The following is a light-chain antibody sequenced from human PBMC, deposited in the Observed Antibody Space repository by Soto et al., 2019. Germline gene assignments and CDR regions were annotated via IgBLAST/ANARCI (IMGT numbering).Light chain of an antibody. CDR1: QSVTSIY. CDR2: GAS. CDR3: QQYGSSPGT. Sequence: TQSPGTLSLSPVERATLCFMSVQSVTSIYLAWYQQKPGQAPRLLIYGASSRATGIPDRFSGSGSGTDFTLTISRLEPEDFAVYYCQQYGSSPGTCGQGTKVDIK. V-gene: IGKV3-20*01. J-gene: IGKJ1*01.